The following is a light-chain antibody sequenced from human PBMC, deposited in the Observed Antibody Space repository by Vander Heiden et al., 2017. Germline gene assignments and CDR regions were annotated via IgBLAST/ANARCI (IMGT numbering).Light chain of an antibody. J-gene: IGKJ5*01. CDR1: QDISNY. CDR2: DAS. V-gene: IGKV1-33*01. CDR3: QQYEDLPIT. Sequence: SQMTHSPSSLSASVGDRVTITCQASQDISNYLKWYQHKPGKAPKLLIYDASNLETGVPSRFRGSGSGTDFTFTISSLQPEDIATYYCQQYEDLPITFGQGTRLEIK.